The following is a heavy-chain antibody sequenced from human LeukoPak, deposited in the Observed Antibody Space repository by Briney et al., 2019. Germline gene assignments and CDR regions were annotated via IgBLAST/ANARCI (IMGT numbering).Heavy chain of an antibody. CDR3: ARITGYCSSTSCSGGFDP. D-gene: IGHD2-2*01. Sequence: VASVRVSCKASGYTFTVYYMHWVRQAPGQGLEWMGWMNPNSGGTNYAQKFQGRVTMTRETSISTAYMELSRLRSDDTAVYYCARITGYCSSTSCSGGFDPWGQGTLVTVSS. CDR1: GYTFTVYY. CDR2: MNPNSGGT. V-gene: IGHV1-2*02. J-gene: IGHJ5*02.